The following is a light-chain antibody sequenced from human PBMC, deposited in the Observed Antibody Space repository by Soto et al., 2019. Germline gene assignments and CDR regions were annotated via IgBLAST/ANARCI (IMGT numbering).Light chain of an antibody. CDR3: CSYAGRTTTYV. V-gene: IGLV2-23*02. J-gene: IGLJ1*01. CDR1: SRDFGSYDL. Sequence: QSVLTQPASVSGSPGQSITISCAGTSRDFGSYDLVSWYQQHPGKVPKLIISDVNKRPSGVSDRFSGSKSGNTASLTISGLQAEDEAEYYRCSYAGRTTTYVLGTGTKVTVL. CDR2: DVN.